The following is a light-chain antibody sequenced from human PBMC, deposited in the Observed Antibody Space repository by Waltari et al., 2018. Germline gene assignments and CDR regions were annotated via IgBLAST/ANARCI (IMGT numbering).Light chain of an antibody. CDR1: SSHVGNYNY. J-gene: IGLJ3*02. CDR3: SSYAGSNNLM. Sequence: QSALTQPPSAPGSPGQSVPISCTGSSSHVGNYNYVSWYQQHPGKAPKLMIYEVTKRPSGVPDRFSGSKSGNTASLTVSGLQAEDEADYYCSSYAGSNNLMFGGGTKVTVL. V-gene: IGLV2-8*01. CDR2: EVT.